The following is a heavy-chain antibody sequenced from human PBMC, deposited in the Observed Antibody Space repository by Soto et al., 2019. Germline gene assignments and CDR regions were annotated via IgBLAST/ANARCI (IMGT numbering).Heavy chain of an antibody. CDR1: GYTFSNYD. CDR2: VNPNNGDT. CDR3: AKVSRKGSAIDFDY. J-gene: IGHJ4*02. V-gene: IGHV1-8*01. Sequence: QVQLVQSGAELKKPGASVKVSCKASGYTFSNYDMNWVRQATGQGPEWIGWVNPNNGDTGYAQKLPGRVTLTTDISTPTAYMELTSPRSEDTAIYYCAKVSRKGSAIDFDYWGQGTLITVSS. D-gene: IGHD3-10*01.